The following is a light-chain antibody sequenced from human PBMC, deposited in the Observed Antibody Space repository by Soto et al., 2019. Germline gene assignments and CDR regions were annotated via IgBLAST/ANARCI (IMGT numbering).Light chain of an antibody. CDR3: QQYNIYPLT. J-gene: IGKJ4*01. Sequence: DIQMTQSPSTLSASVGDRVTITCRASQSISSWLAWYQQKPGKAPKLLVYKASSLESGVPSRFSGSGSGTEVTLTISSLQPDDFANYYCQQYNIYPLTFGGGTKVEIK. CDR1: QSISSW. V-gene: IGKV1-5*03. CDR2: KAS.